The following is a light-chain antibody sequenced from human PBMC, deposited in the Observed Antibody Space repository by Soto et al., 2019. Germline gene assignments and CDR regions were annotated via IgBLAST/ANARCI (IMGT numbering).Light chain of an antibody. CDR3: QQNYNTPRT. CDR1: QSINNY. V-gene: IGKV1-39*01. J-gene: IGKJ4*01. CDR2: AAS. Sequence: DIPMTQSPSSLSASVGDRVTITSRASQSINNYLNWYQQKPGKAPQLLIYAASSLQSGVPSRFRVSGSGIDFTLTISSLQPEDFATYYCQQNYNTPRTFGGGTKVEIK.